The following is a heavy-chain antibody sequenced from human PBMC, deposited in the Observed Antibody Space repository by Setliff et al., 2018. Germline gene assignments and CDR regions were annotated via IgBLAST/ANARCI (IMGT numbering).Heavy chain of an antibody. CDR2: ISAYNGNT. CDR1: GYTFTSYG. J-gene: IGHJ3*02. Sequence: ASVKVSCKASGYTFTSYGISWVRQAPGQGLEWMGWISAYNGNTNYAQKLQGRVTMTTDTSTSTAYMELSSLRSEDTAVYYCAAPTGYSSGWYDAFDIWGQGTMVTVSS. V-gene: IGHV1-18*01. CDR3: AAPTGYSSGWYDAFDI. D-gene: IGHD6-19*01.